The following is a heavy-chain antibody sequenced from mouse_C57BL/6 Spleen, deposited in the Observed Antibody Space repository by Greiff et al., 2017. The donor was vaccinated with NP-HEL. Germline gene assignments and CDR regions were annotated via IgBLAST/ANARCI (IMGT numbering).Heavy chain of an antibody. J-gene: IGHJ3*01. Sequence: EVKLMESGGGLVQPGGSMKLSCVASGFTFSNYWMNWVRQSPEKGLEWVAQIRSKSDNYATHYAEYVKGRFTISRDDSKSSVYLQMNNLRAEDTEIYYCTGDYDYDWFAYWGQGTLVTVSA. CDR2: IRSKSDNYAT. CDR3: TGDYDYDWFAY. V-gene: IGHV6-3*01. D-gene: IGHD2-4*01. CDR1: GFTFSNYW.